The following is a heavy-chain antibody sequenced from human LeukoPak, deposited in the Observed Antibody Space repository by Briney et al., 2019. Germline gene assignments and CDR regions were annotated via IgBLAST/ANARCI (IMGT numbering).Heavy chain of an antibody. J-gene: IGHJ4*02. Sequence: ASVKVSCKASGYTFTSHGLSWARQAPGQGLEWMGWISIYSGNTNYAQKLQGRVTMTTDTSTSTAYMELRSLRSDDTAVYYCARGAVAGHKGDYWGQGTLVTVSS. CDR2: ISIYSGNT. CDR3: ARGAVAGHKGDY. V-gene: IGHV1-18*01. CDR1: GYTFTSHG. D-gene: IGHD6-19*01.